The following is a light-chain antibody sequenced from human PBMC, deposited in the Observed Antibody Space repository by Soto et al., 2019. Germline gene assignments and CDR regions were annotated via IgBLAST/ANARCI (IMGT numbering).Light chain of an antibody. J-gene: IGKJ1*01. V-gene: IGKV3-20*01. CDR2: GAS. Sequence: EIVLTQSPGTLSLSPGDRATLSCRASQSVSSSYLAWYQQKPGQAPRLLIYGASSRATGIPDRFSGSGSGTDFTLTISRLEPDDFAVYHCQQHGSSVWTFGQGTKVDI. CDR3: QQHGSSVWT. CDR1: QSVSSSY.